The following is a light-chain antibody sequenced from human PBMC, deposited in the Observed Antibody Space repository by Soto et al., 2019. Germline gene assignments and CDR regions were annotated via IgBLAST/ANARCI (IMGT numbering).Light chain of an antibody. CDR3: QQRSNWPLT. CDR2: DAS. J-gene: IGKJ4*01. Sequence: EIVLTQSPATLSLSPGERATLSCRASQSVSSYLAWYQQKPGQAPRLLIYDASNRATAIPARFSGSGSGTDFTLTISSLEPEDCAVYYCQQRSNWPLTFGGGTKVEIK. CDR1: QSVSSY. V-gene: IGKV3-11*01.